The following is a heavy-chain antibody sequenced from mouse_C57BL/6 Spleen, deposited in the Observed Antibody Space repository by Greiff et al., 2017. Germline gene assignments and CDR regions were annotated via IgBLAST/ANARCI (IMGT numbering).Heavy chain of an antibody. CDR1: GYTFTSYW. V-gene: IGHV1-52*01. CDR2: IDPSDSET. D-gene: IGHD1-1*01. Sequence: QVQLQQPGAELVRPGSSVKLSCKASGYTFTSYWLHWVKQRPIQGLEWIGNIDPSDSETHYNQKFKDKATLTVDKSSSPAYMQLSSLTSEDSAVYYCARGVYYYGSSFYAMDYWGQGTSVTVSS. J-gene: IGHJ4*01. CDR3: ARGVYYYGSSFYAMDY.